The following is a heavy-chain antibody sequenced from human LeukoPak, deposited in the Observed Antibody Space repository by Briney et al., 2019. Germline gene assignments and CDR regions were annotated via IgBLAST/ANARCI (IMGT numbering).Heavy chain of an antibody. J-gene: IGHJ6*02. CDR2: INNDGGST. D-gene: IGHD2-21*01. CDR1: GFAFSSYW. CDR3: TRGDYYYNGMDA. V-gene: IGHV3-74*01. Sequence: GGSLRLSCAASGFAFSSYWMHWVRQAPGKGLVWVSHINNDGGSTSYADSVKGRFTISRDNAKNTLFLQMNSLRAEDTVVYYCTRGDYYYNGMDAWGQGTTVTVSS.